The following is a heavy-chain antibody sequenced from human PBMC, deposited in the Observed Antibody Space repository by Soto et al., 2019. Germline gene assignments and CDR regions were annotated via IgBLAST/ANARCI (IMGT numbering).Heavy chain of an antibody. V-gene: IGHV4-59*08. CDR3: ASTPYDSSGYGANDAFDI. CDR2: IYYSGST. CDR1: GGSISSYY. Sequence: PSETLSLTCTFFGGSISSYYWSWIRQPPGKGLEWIGYIYYSGSTNYNPSLKSRVTISVDTSKNQFSLKLSSVTAADSAVYYCASTPYDSSGYGANDAFDIWGQGTMVT. J-gene: IGHJ3*02. D-gene: IGHD3-22*01.